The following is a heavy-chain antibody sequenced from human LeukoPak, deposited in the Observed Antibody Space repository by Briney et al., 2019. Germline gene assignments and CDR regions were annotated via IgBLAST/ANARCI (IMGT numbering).Heavy chain of an antibody. CDR2: INHSGST. CDR1: GFTFSSYA. J-gene: IGHJ4*02. D-gene: IGHD3-16*01. Sequence: GSLRLSCAASGFTFSSYAMSWIRQPPGKGLEWIGEINHSGSTNYNPSLKSRVTISVDTSKNQFSLKLSSVTAADTAVYYCARPGGLRPYWGQGTLVTVSS. CDR3: ARPGGLRPY. V-gene: IGHV4-34*01.